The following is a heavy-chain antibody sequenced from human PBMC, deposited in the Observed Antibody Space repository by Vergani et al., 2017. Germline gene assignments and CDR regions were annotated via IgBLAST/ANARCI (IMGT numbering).Heavy chain of an antibody. Sequence: VQLLESGGSLKQPGGSVRLSCAASGFTFSNFGMHWIRQAPGKGLEWLAYIGKDGINTRYRDAVKGRFTVSRDNSKDILYLQMDSLRSEDTALYYCAKNLSDSTDGLPDSWGPGTLVIVSS. D-gene: IGHD2-21*02. CDR1: GFTFSNFG. V-gene: IGHV3-30*02. CDR2: IGKDGINT. J-gene: IGHJ4*02. CDR3: AKNLSDSTDGLPDS.